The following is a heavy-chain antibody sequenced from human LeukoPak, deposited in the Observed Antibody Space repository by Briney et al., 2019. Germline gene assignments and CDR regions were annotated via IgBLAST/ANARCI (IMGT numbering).Heavy chain of an antibody. D-gene: IGHD5-12*01. CDR3: ARSGSWQYYFDY. V-gene: IGHV1-2*04. J-gene: IGHJ4*02. CDR2: INPNSGGT. Sequence: GASVKVSCKASGYTFTGYYMHWVRQAPGQGLEWMGWINPNSGGTNYAQKFQGWVTMTRDASISTAYMELSRLRSDDTAVYYCARSGSWQYYFDYWGQGTLVTVSS. CDR1: GYTFTGYY.